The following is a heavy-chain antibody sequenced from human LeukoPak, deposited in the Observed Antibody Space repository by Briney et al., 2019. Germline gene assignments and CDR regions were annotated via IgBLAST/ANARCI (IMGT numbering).Heavy chain of an antibody. D-gene: IGHD2-2*02. CDR1: GGSISSGDYY. CDR3: ARDLRSQLLYGHWYWFDP. J-gene: IGHJ5*02. V-gene: IGHV4-30-4*08. CDR2: IYYSGST. Sequence: SQTLSLTCTVSGGSISSGDYYWSWIRQPPGKGLEWIGYIYYSGSTYYNPSLKSRVTISVDTSKNQFSLKLSSVTAADTAVYYCARDLRSQLLYGHWYWFDPWGQGTLVTVSS.